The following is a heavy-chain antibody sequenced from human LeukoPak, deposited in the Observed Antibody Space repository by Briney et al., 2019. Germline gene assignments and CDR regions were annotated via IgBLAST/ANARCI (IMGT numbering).Heavy chain of an antibody. CDR1: GGSFSGYY. J-gene: IGHJ3*02. Sequence: SETLSLTCAVYGGSFSGYYWSWIRQSPEKRLEWIGEINHSGGTNYKPSLQSRITISVDTSENQFSLKLSSETAADTAVYYCARWGPGAFDIWGQGTMVTVSS. CDR3: ARWGPGAFDI. D-gene: IGHD3-10*01. CDR2: INHSGGT. V-gene: IGHV4-34*01.